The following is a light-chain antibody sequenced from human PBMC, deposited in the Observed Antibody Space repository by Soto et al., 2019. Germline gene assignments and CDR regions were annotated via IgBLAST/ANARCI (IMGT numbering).Light chain of an antibody. J-gene: IGKJ1*01. Sequence: EIVLTQSPGTLSLSPGERATLSCRASQSVSSSYLAWYQQKPGQAPRLLIYGASSRATGIPDRFSGSGSGTDFTLTISRLEPEDFAVYYCQRYGSSPPKTFGQGTKV. CDR3: QRYGSSPPKT. CDR1: QSVSSSY. V-gene: IGKV3-20*01. CDR2: GAS.